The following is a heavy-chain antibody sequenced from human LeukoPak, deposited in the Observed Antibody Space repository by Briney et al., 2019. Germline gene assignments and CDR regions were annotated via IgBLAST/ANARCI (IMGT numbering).Heavy chain of an antibody. D-gene: IGHD2-2*01. J-gene: IGHJ5*02. CDR2: ISAYNGNT. CDR1: GYTFTNYV. V-gene: IGHV1-18*01. Sequence: ASVKVSCKASGYTFTNYVISWVRQAPGQGLEWMGWISAYNGNTNYAQKLQGRVTMTTETSTSTAYMELRSLIADDSAVYYCARDVSSTSSWWFDPWGQGTLVIVSS. CDR3: ARDVSSTSSWWFDP.